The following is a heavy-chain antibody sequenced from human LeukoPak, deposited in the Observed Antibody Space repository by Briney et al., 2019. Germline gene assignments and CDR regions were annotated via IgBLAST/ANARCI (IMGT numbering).Heavy chain of an antibody. D-gene: IGHD3-3*01. CDR1: GGSISSYY. CDR3: ARAGVVTSYYYYYMDV. CDR2: IYYSGST. J-gene: IGHJ6*03. Sequence: SETLSLTCTVSGGSISSYYWSWIRQPPGKGLEWIGYIYYSGSTNYNPSLKSRVTISVDTSKNQFSLKLSSVTAADTAVYYCARAGVVTSYYYYYMDVWGKGTTVTVSS. V-gene: IGHV4-59*01.